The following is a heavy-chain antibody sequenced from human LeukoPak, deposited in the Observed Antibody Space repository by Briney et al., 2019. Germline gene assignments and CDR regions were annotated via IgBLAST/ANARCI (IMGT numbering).Heavy chain of an antibody. CDR2: IRYDGNNK. D-gene: IGHD5-18*01. CDR1: GFTFSNYG. Sequence: GGSLRLSCAASGFTFSNYGMHWVHQAPGKGLEWVAFIRYDGNNKFYADSVKGRFTISRDNSKNTLYLQMNSLRAEDTAVYYCSRAGGGYSYGYYMDVWGKGTTVSIS. V-gene: IGHV3-30*02. CDR3: SRAGGGYSYGYYMDV. J-gene: IGHJ6*03.